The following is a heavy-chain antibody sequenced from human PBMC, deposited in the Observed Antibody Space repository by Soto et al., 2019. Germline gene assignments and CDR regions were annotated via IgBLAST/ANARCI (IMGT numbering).Heavy chain of an antibody. CDR1: GITFSTYR. CDR2: IKSDGTVT. Sequence: EVQLVESGGGLVQPGGSLRLSWLVSGITFSTYRLHWVRQAPGKGLGGVSHIKSDGTVTHYTDSVRGRFIISRDNAKNTLFLQMNSLRAEDTAVYYCARENYDFWSGYYLDYWGQGTLVTVSS. CDR3: ARENYDFWSGYYLDY. D-gene: IGHD3-3*01. V-gene: IGHV3-74*01. J-gene: IGHJ4*02.